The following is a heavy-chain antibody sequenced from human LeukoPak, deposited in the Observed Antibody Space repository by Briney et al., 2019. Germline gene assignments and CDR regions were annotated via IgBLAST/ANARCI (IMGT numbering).Heavy chain of an antibody. CDR1: GFTFSSYG. D-gene: IGHD6-19*01. CDR2: ISGSGGST. Sequence: GGSLRLSCAASGFTFSSYGMSWVRQAPGKGLEWVSAISGSGGSTYYADSVKGRFTISRDNAKNSLHLQMNSLRAEDTALYYCARVSDISVAAYFDYWGQGTLVTVSS. V-gene: IGHV3-23*01. CDR3: ARVSDISVAAYFDY. J-gene: IGHJ4*02.